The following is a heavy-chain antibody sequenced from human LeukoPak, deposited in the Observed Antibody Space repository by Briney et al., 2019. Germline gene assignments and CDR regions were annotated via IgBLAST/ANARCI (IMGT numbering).Heavy chain of an antibody. CDR3: ARRYSSDY. Sequence: PGGSLRLSCAASGFTFSGYAMHWVRQAPGKGLEWVAVISYDGSNKYYADSVKGRFTISRDNSKNTLYLQMNSLRAEDTAVYYCARRYSSDYWGQGTLVTVSS. J-gene: IGHJ4*02. CDR2: ISYDGSNK. D-gene: IGHD6-13*01. V-gene: IGHV3-30-3*01. CDR1: GFTFSGYA.